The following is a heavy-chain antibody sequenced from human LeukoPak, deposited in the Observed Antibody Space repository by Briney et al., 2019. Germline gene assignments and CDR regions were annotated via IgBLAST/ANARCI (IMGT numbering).Heavy chain of an antibody. D-gene: IGHD2-21*02. CDR3: ARVTDPRYNWFDP. V-gene: IGHV4-4*07. CDR1: GGSISSYY. CDR2: IHASGST. J-gene: IGHJ5*02. Sequence: SETLSLTCTVSGGSISSYYWTWIRQPAGKGPEWIGRIHASGSTNYNPSLKSRVNMSVDTSKNQFSLKLNSVTAADTAVYYCARVTDPRYNWFDPWGQGTLVTVSS.